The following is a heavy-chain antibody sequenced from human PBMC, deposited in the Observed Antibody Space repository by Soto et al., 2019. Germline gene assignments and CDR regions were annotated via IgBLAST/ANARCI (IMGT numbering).Heavy chain of an antibody. CDR3: ARDCGSTSCSVWHY. Sequence: EVQLLESGGYLVQPGGSLRLSCAASGFSLNNFAMTWVRQAPGKGLEWVSGITSSGDKTYYADSVKGRFIISRDNSKNTLYLQMNSLRVEDTALYYCARDCGSTSCSVWHYWGQGTLVTVSS. J-gene: IGHJ4*02. CDR1: GFSLNNFA. CDR2: ITSSGDKT. D-gene: IGHD2-2*01. V-gene: IGHV3-23*01.